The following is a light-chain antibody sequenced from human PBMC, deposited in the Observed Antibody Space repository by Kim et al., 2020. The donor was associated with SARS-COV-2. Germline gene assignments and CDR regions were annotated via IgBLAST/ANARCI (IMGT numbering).Light chain of an antibody. CDR3: LLYYGGAQV. V-gene: IGLV7-43*01. CDR2: SSS. Sequence: PGATFTLTCASTTGAVTSAYYPNWFQQKPGQTPRALIYSSSKKHSWTPARFSGSLLGGKAALTLSGVQPEDEAVYYCLLYYGGAQVFGGGTQLTVL. CDR1: TGAVTSAYY. J-gene: IGLJ3*02.